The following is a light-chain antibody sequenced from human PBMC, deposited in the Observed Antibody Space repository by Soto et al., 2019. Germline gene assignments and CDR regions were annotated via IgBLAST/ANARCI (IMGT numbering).Light chain of an antibody. CDR1: QNIFSS. Sequence: DIQMTQSPSTLSASVVYRGTITCXAGQNIFSSLNWYQQKPGKAPKLLIYAASSLQSGVPSRFSGSGSGTDFTLTITSLQPEDFATYYCQQSYNSPPITFGQGTDWRL. CDR2: AAS. J-gene: IGKJ5*01. CDR3: QQSYNSPPIT. V-gene: IGKV1-39*01.